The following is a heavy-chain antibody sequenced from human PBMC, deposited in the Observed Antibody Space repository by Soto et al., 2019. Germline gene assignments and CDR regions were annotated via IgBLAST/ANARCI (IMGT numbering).Heavy chain of an antibody. CDR2: IRSKANSYAT. D-gene: IGHD2-2*02. CDR3: TRPLLYCSSTSCYNDWFDP. J-gene: IGHJ5*02. Sequence: GGSLRLSCAASGFTFSGFAMHWVRQASGKGLEWVGRIRSKANSYATAYAASVKGRFTISRDDSKNTAYLQMNSLKTEDTAVYYCTRPLLYCSSTSCYNDWFDPWGQGTLVTVS. V-gene: IGHV3-73*01. CDR1: GFTFSGFA.